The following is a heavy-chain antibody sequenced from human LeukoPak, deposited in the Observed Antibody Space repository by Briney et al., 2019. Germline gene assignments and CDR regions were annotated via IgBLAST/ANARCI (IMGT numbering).Heavy chain of an antibody. D-gene: IGHD2-15*01. V-gene: IGHV3-43*01. CDR3: AKDGGGCSGDSCYTYWYFDL. CDR1: GFTVSSNY. J-gene: IGHJ2*01. Sequence: GGSLRLSCAASGFTVSSNYMSWVRQAPGKGLEWVSLITWDANSTYYADSVKGRFTISRDNSKNSLYLQMNSLRTEDTALYYCAKDGGGCSGDSCYTYWYFDLWGRGTLVTVSS. CDR2: ITWDANST.